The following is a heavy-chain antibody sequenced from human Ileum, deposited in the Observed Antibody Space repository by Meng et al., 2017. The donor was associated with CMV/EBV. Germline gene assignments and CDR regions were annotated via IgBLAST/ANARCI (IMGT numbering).Heavy chain of an antibody. Sequence: GSLRLSCTVSGYSISSGYYWGWIRQPPGKWLEWIGTIYHNGSTSYNPSLKSRVTISVDTSKNQFSLKLTSVTAADTAVYYCARVAIYDSTGYYHSPKFDSWGQGALVTVSS. CDR3: ARVAIYDSTGYYHSPKFDS. J-gene: IGHJ4*02. V-gene: IGHV4-38-2*02. CDR2: IYHNGST. D-gene: IGHD3-22*01. CDR1: GYSISSGYY.